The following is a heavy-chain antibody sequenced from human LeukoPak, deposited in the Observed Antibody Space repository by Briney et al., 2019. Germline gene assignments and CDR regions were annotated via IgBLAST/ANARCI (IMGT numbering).Heavy chain of an antibody. CDR2: IWYDGSNK. CDR1: GFTFSSYG. V-gene: IGHV3-33*01. CDR3: AREFSSTGTMVRGVMSY. Sequence: GGSLRLSCAASGFTFSSYGMHWVRQAPGKGLEWVAVIWYDGSNKYYADSVKGRFTISRDNSKNTLYLQMNSLRAEDTAVYYCAREFSSTGTMVRGVMSYWGQGTLVTVSS. J-gene: IGHJ4*02. D-gene: IGHD3-10*01.